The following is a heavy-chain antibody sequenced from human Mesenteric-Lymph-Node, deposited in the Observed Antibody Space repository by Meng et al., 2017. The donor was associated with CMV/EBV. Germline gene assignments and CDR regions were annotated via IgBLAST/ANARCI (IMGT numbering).Heavy chain of an antibody. Sequence: SISSGAQHWSWIRQSPGKGREWIEYICHRGTTYYNPSLRSRVSMSVATSKSQFSLNLNSVTAADTAVYYCARRYGSGSHTDWFAPWGQGTLVTVSS. J-gene: IGHJ5*02. CDR3: ARRYGSGSHTDWFAP. D-gene: IGHD3-10*01. V-gene: IGHV4-31*02. CDR1: SISSGAQH. CDR2: ICHRGTT.